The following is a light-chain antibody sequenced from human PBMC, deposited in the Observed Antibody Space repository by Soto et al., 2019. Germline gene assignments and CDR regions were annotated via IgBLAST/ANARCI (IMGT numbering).Light chain of an antibody. J-gene: IGLJ2*01. CDR1: SSDVGGYNY. Sequence: QSALTQPPSASGSPGQSVTISCTGTSSDVGGYNYVSWYQQHPGKAPQFMIYEVSKRPSGVPDRFSGSKSGTTASLTVSGLQADDEADYYCSSYAGSNNPVIFGGGTKLTVL. V-gene: IGLV2-8*01. CDR2: EVS. CDR3: SSYAGSNNPVI.